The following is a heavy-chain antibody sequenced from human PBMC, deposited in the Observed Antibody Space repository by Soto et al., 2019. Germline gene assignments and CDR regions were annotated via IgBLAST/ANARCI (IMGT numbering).Heavy chain of an antibody. D-gene: IGHD1-26*01. CDR1: GFTFSSYE. V-gene: IGHV3-48*03. J-gene: IGHJ6*02. CDR2: ISSSGSTI. Sequence: PGGSLRLSCAASGFTFSSYEMNWVRQAPGKGLEWVSYISSSGSTIYYADSVKGRFTISRDNAKNSLYLQMNSLRAEDTAVYYCAGGSFSREPHCGMDVWGQGTTVTVSS. CDR3: AGGSFSREPHCGMDV.